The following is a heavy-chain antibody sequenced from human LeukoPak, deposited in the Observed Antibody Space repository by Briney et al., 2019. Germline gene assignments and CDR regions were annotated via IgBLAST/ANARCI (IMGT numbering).Heavy chain of an antibody. CDR3: ARADLTRFGEFRGFDY. Sequence: SETLSLTCTVSGGSISSSIYYWGWIRQPPGKELEWIGYIYYSGSTNYNPSLKSRVTISIGASKNQFSLKLSSVTAADTAVYYCARADLTRFGEFRGFDYWGQGALVTVSS. V-gene: IGHV4-61*05. CDR2: IYYSGST. J-gene: IGHJ4*02. D-gene: IGHD3-10*01. CDR1: GGSISSSIYY.